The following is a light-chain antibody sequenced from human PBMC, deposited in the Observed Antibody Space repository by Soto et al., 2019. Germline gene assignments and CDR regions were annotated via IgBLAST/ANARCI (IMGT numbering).Light chain of an antibody. V-gene: IGKV3-15*01. CDR1: QSISSN. Sequence: EIVMTQSPATLSVSRGERATLSCSASQSISSNLAWYQHKPGQAPRLLIYDTSTRAAGIPARFSGSGSGTDFTLTISSLQSEDFAVYYCQQYNNWRSISFGQGTRLEIK. CDR3: QQYNNWRSIS. CDR2: DTS. J-gene: IGKJ5*01.